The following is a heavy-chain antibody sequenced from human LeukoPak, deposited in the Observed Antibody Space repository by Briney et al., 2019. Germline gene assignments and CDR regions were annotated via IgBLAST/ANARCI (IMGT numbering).Heavy chain of an antibody. CDR1: GFSLSDYG. CDR2: ITMNSVR. V-gene: IGHV3-48*02. CDR3: TRGRNQLLWPNDS. Sequence: GGSLRLSCSASGFSLSDYGMSWVRQAPVKALEWVSYITMNSVRFYADSMKGRFTISRDNDKNSVYLQMSSLRDEDTAVYFCTRGRNQLLWPNDSWGQGSLVTVSS. J-gene: IGHJ4*02. D-gene: IGHD2-2*01.